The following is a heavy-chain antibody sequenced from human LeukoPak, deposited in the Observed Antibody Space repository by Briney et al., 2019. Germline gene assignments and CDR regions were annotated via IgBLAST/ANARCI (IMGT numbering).Heavy chain of an antibody. CDR2: IYYSGGT. V-gene: IGHV4-39*01. D-gene: IGHD3-3*01. CDR3: ASESARGLGNYDFWSGYPLAFDI. CDR1: GGSISSSSYY. J-gene: IGHJ3*02. Sequence: SETLSLTCTVSGGSISSSSYYWGWIRQPPGKGLEWIGSIYYSGGTYYNPSLKSRVTISVDTSKNQFSLKLSSVTAADTAVYYCASESARGLGNYDFWSGYPLAFDIWGQGTMVTVSS.